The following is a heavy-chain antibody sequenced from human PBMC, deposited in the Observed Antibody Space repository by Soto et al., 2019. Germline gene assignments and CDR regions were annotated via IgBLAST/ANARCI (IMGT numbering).Heavy chain of an antibody. CDR2: ISYDGSNK. Sequence: QVQLVESGGGVVQPGRSLRLSFAASGFTFSSYAMHWVRQAPGKGLEWVAVISYDGSNKYYADSVKGRFTISRDNSKNTLYLQMNSLRAEDTAVYYCARADDYGDWGQGTLVTVSS. CDR1: GFTFSSYA. V-gene: IGHV3-30-3*01. D-gene: IGHD4-17*01. J-gene: IGHJ4*02. CDR3: ARADDYGD.